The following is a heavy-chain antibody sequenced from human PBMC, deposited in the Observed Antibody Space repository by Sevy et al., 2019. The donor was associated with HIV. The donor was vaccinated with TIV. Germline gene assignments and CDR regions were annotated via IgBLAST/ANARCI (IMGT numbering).Heavy chain of an antibody. CDR2: INPNSGGT. V-gene: IGHV1-2*02. Sequence: ASVKVSCKASGYTFTGYYMHWVRQAPGQGLEWMGWINPNSGGTNYAQKFQGRVIMTRDTSISTAYMELSRLRSDDTAVYYCAREIVVVPAAISYLYYYYGMDVWGQGTTVTVSS. CDR3: AREIVVVPAAISYLYYYYGMDV. CDR1: GYTFTGYY. D-gene: IGHD2-2*02. J-gene: IGHJ6*02.